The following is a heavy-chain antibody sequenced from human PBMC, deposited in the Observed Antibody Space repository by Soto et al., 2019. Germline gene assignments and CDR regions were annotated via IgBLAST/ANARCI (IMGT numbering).Heavy chain of an antibody. CDR1: GFTFSSYA. V-gene: IGHV3-23*01. J-gene: IGHJ6*02. D-gene: IGHD3-10*01. CDR2: VSAGGDMT. CDR3: ARGDRGGSGSPASYYYSGLEV. Sequence: DVQLLESGGHLVQPGGSLRLSCAASGFTFSSYAMSWVRQAPGKGLEWVSSVSAGGDMTYYSDYVKGRFTISRDNSNNALFLQMNSLRIEDTALYYCARGDRGGSGSPASYYYSGLEVWGQGTTVTVS.